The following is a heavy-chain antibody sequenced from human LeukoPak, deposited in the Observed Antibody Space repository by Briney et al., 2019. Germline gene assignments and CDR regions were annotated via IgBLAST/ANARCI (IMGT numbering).Heavy chain of an antibody. CDR1: GFTFSSYA. D-gene: IGHD3-10*01. CDR2: ISGSGGST. J-gene: IGHJ4*02. CDR3: AKPLFSYGAGIYGRLGY. V-gene: IGHV3-23*01. Sequence: GGSLRLSCAASGFTFSSYAMSWVRQAPGKGLEWVSAISGSGGSTYYADSVKGRFTISRDNSKNTLYLQMNSLRAEDTAVYYCAKPLFSYGAGIYGRLGYWGQETLVTVSS.